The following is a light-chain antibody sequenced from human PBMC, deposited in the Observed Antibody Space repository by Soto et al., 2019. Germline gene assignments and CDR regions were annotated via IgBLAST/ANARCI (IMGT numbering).Light chain of an antibody. Sequence: DIQMTQSPSTLSASVGDRVTITCRASQSISSWLAWYQQKPGKAPKLLIYDASSLESGLPSRFSGSGSGTEFTLTISSLQPDDFATYYCQLGYTFGQGTKLEIK. CDR3: QLGYT. J-gene: IGKJ2*01. CDR2: DAS. CDR1: QSISSW. V-gene: IGKV1-5*01.